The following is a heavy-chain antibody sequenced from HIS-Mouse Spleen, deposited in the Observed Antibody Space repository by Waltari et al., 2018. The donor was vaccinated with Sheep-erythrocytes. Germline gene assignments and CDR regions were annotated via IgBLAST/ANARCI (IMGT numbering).Heavy chain of an antibody. CDR2: IHTSGSN. V-gene: IGHV4-4*07. CDR3: ARDASTHYDFWSGYYKGDNWFDP. Sequence: QVQLQESGPGLVKPSETLSLTCTVSGGSISSYYWSWIRQPAGKGLEWSGRIHTSGSNNYNPSLKSRVTMSVDTSKNQFSLKLSSVTAADTAVYYCARDASTHYDFWSGYYKGDNWFDPWGQGTLVTVSS. D-gene: IGHD3-3*01. J-gene: IGHJ5*02. CDR1: GGSISSYY.